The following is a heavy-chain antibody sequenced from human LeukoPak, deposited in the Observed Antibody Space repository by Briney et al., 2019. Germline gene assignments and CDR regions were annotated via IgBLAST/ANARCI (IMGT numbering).Heavy chain of an antibody. D-gene: IGHD3-10*01. CDR1: GYSISSGYC. Sequence: SETLSLTCVVSGYSISSGYCWGWIRQPPGKGLEWIGSIYHSGSTYYNPSLKSRVTISVDTSKNQFSLKLSSVTAADTAVYYCARLPPMVRGVTAFDYWGQGTLVTVSS. CDR2: IYHSGST. V-gene: IGHV4-38-2*01. J-gene: IGHJ4*02. CDR3: ARLPPMVRGVTAFDY.